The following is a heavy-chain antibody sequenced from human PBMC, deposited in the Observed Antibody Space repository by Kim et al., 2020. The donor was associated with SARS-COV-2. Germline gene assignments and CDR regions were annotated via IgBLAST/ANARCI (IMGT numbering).Heavy chain of an antibody. Sequence: GGSLRLSCAASGFTFSSYGMHWVRQAPGKGLEWVAVISYDGSNKYYADSVKGRFTISRDNSKNTLYLQMNSLRAEDTAVYYCAGDLVAYCGGDCYHYGMDVWGQGTTVTVSS. CDR1: GFTFSSYG. CDR3: AGDLVAYCGGDCYHYGMDV. D-gene: IGHD2-21*01. CDR2: ISYDGSNK. V-gene: IGHV3-33*05. J-gene: IGHJ6*02.